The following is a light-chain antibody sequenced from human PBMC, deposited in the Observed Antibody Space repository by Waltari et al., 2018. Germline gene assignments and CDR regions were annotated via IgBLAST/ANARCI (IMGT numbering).Light chain of an antibody. CDR2: RDE. Sequence: QSVLTQPPSASGTPGQRVTMSCSGGGYNIANNYVMWDQQLPGTAPSILVCRDEERPSGGPDRFAGSKSGTSASLAISGRRAEDEADYYWTVWDTSVSAWGFGGGTKLTVL. CDR1: GYNIANNY. V-gene: IGLV1-47*01. CDR3: TVWDTSVSAWG. J-gene: IGLJ3*02.